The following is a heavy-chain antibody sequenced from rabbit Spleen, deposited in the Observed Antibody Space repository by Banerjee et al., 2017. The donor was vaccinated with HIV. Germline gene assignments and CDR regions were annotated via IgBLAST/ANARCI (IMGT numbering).Heavy chain of an antibody. V-gene: IGHV1S40*01. J-gene: IGHJ4*01. CDR3: ARDLAGAIGWNFYL. Sequence: QSLEESGGDLVKPGASLTLTCTASGVSFSISSYMCWVRQAPGKGLEWIACIEIGSGGFTYFATWAKGRFTCSKTSSTTVTLQMTSLTAADTATYLCARDLAGAIGWNFYLWGPGTLVTVS. D-gene: IGHD4-1*01. CDR1: GVSFSISSY. CDR2: IEIGSGGFT.